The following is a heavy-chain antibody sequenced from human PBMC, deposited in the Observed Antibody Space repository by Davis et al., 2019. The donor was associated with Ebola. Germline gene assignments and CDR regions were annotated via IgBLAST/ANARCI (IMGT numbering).Heavy chain of an antibody. J-gene: IGHJ5*02. D-gene: IGHD6-13*01. Sequence: MPSETLSLTCAVYGGSFSGYYWSWIRQPPGKGLEWIGEINHSGSTNYNPSLKSRVTISVDTSKNQFSLKLSSVTAADTAVYYCARVKAAAGTFTLNWFDPWGQGTLVTVSS. V-gene: IGHV4-34*01. CDR1: GGSFSGYY. CDR2: INHSGST. CDR3: ARVKAAAGTFTLNWFDP.